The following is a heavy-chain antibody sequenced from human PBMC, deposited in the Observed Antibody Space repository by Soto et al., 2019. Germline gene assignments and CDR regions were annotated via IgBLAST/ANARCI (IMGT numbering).Heavy chain of an antibody. CDR3: ATVAVRVAY. J-gene: IGHJ4*02. CDR2: ISDNSGST. CDR1: GFIVSNYV. Sequence: XGSLRLSFAASGFIVSNYVMSWVRQAPGKGLEWVSGISDNSGSTYYADSVKGRFTISRDNSKNTLDLEMNSLRVEDTAVYYCATVAVRVAYWGQGNLVTVS. V-gene: IGHV3-23*01. D-gene: IGHD1-1*01.